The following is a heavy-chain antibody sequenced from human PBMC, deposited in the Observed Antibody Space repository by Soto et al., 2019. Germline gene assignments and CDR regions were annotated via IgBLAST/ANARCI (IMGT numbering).Heavy chain of an antibody. Sequence: QVQLVQSGAEVKKPGSSVRVSCKASGGTFNVYTIIWVRQAPGQGLEWMGRIIPMLAITNYAQRFQGRVTLTADTSTTTAYMELSSLTSEDTAVYYCALGSWSGETFDIWGQGTLVTLSS. V-gene: IGHV1-69*02. D-gene: IGHD6-13*01. J-gene: IGHJ3*02. CDR1: GGTFNVYT. CDR3: ALGSWSGETFDI. CDR2: IIPMLAIT.